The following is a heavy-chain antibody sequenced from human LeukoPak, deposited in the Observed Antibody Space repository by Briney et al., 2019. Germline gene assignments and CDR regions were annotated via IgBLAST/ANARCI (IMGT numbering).Heavy chain of an antibody. CDR2: ISAYNGNT. J-gene: IGHJ3*02. Sequence: ASVEVSCKASGYTFTSYGISWVRQAPGQGLEWMGWISAYNGNTNYAQKLQGRVTMTTDTSTSTAYMELRSLRSDDTAVYYCAREYDILTNDAFDIWGQGTMVTVSS. CDR1: GYTFTSYG. V-gene: IGHV1-18*04. CDR3: AREYDILTNDAFDI. D-gene: IGHD3-9*01.